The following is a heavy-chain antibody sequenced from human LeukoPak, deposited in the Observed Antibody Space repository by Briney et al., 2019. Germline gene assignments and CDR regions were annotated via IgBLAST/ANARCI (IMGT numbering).Heavy chain of an antibody. V-gene: IGHV4-34*01. Sequence: PSETLSLTCAVYGGSFSGYYWSWIRQPPGKGLEWIGEINHSGSTNYNPSLKSRVTISVDTSKNQFSLKLSSVTAADTAVYYCARGGKSARDYDILTGYSPWGQGTLVTVSS. CDR3: ARGGKSARDYDILTGYSP. D-gene: IGHD3-9*01. J-gene: IGHJ5*02. CDR1: GGSFSGYY. CDR2: INHSGST.